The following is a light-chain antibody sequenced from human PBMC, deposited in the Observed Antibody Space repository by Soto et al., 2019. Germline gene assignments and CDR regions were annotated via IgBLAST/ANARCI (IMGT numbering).Light chain of an antibody. CDR2: GAS. CDR3: QQYNSWPPIT. V-gene: IGKV3-15*01. CDR1: QSVRTK. J-gene: IGKJ5*01. Sequence: EIAMTQSPDTLYVSPGEGATLSCRASQSVRTKLAWYQQKAGQAPRLLIYGASTRATGIPDRFSGSGSGTEFTLTISSLQSEDFAVYYCQQYNSWPPITFGQGTRLEI.